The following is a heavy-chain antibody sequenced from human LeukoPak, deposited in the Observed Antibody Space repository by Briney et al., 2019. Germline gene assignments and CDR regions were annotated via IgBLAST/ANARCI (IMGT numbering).Heavy chain of an antibody. Sequence: NPSETLSLTCTVSGGSISSYYWSWIRQPPGKGLEWIGYIYYSGSTNYNPSLKSRVTISVDTSKNQFSLRLSSVTAADTAVYYCVRERSAAGYFDYWGQGTLVTVSS. D-gene: IGHD6-13*01. CDR2: IYYSGST. CDR1: GGSISSYY. V-gene: IGHV4-59*01. J-gene: IGHJ4*02. CDR3: VRERSAAGYFDY.